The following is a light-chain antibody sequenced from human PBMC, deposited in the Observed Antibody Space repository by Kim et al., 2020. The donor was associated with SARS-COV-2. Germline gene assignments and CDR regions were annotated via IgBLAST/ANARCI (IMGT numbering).Light chain of an antibody. Sequence: SPGERATPSCRASQSVSSYLAWYQQKPGQAPRLLIYDASNRATGIPARFSGSGSGTDFTLTISSLEPEDFAVYYCQQRSNWPPMYSFGQGTKLEIK. CDR1: QSVSSY. CDR2: DAS. J-gene: IGKJ2*03. CDR3: QQRSNWPPMYS. V-gene: IGKV3-11*01.